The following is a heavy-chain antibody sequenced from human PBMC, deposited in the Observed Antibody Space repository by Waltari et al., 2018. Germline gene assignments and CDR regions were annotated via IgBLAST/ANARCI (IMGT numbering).Heavy chain of an antibody. D-gene: IGHD3-22*01. Sequence: QVQLQQWGAGLLKPSETLSLTCAVYGGSFSGYYWSWIRQPQGKGLEWIGEINHSGSTNYNPSLKSRVTISVDTSKNQFSLKLSSVTAADTAVYYCARGPYYDSSGYPYYYGMDVWGQGTTVTVSS. CDR2: INHSGST. V-gene: IGHV4-34*01. CDR3: ARGPYYDSSGYPYYYGMDV. CDR1: GGSFSGYY. J-gene: IGHJ6*02.